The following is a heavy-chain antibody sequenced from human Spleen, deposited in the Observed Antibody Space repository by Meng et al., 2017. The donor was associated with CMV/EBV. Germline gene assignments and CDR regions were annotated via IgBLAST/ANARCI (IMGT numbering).Heavy chain of an antibody. J-gene: IGHJ4*02. CDR2: LNHSGST. D-gene: IGHD3-3*02. V-gene: IGHV4-34*01. Sequence: VQLQQLGSGLLMPSQTRSWTCAVYGGSFRGYDWSWIRQPPGKGLYCFGELNHSGSTNYNPSLKSRISMSVDMSKNQFSLKVNSVTAADTAIYYCVISSHNWGQGTLVTVSS. CDR1: GGSFRGYD. CDR3: VISSHN.